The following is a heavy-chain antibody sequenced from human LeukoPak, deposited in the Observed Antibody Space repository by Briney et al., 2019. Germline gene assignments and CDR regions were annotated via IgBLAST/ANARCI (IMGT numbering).Heavy chain of an antibody. D-gene: IGHD5-24*01. V-gene: IGHV3-48*03. CDR3: AREPPEEWLPAIGMDV. CDR1: GFTFSSYE. Sequence: GGSLRLSCAASGFTFSSYEMNWVRQAPGKGLEWVSYISSSGSTIYYADSVKGRFTISRDNAKNSLYLQMNSLRAEDTAVYYCAREPPEEWLPAIGMDVWGQGTTVTVSS. J-gene: IGHJ6*02. CDR2: ISSSGSTI.